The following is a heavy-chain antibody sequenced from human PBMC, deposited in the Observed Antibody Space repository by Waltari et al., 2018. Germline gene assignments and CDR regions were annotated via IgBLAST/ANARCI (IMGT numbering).Heavy chain of an antibody. CDR3: TRWLPDGSDFDY. CDR2: ISAYNGNT. D-gene: IGHD6-19*01. CDR1: GYTFTSFG. J-gene: IGHJ4*02. V-gene: IGHV1-18*04. Sequence: QVQLVQSGAEVKKPGASVTVSCKASGYTFTSFGISLVRPAPGQGLEWMGWISAYNGNTNYAQKLQGRVTMTTDTSTSTAYMELRSLRSDDTAVYYCTRWLPDGSDFDYWGQGTLVTVSS.